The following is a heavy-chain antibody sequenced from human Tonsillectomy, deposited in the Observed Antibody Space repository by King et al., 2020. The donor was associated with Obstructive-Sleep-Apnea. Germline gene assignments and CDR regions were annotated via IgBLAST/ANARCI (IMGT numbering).Heavy chain of an antibody. D-gene: IGHD3-10*01. J-gene: IGHJ4*02. CDR3: ARSGSGSYYTFDY. CDR1: GGSISSSSYY. V-gene: IGHV4-39*07. Sequence: QLQESGPGLVKPSETLSLTCTVSGGSISSSSYYWGWIRQPPGKGLEWIVSSYYSGSTYYNPSLKSRVTISVDTSKNQFSLKLSSVTAADTAVYYCARSGSGSYYTFDYWGQGTLVTVSS. CDR2: SYYSGST.